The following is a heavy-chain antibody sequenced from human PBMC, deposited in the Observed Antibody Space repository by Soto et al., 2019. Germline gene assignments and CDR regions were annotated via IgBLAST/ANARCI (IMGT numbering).Heavy chain of an antibody. Sequence: QLQLQESGPGLVKPSETLSLTCTVSGGSISSYYWGWIRRPPGKGLEWIGSIYYSGSTYYNPSLKSRVTISVDTSKNQFSLKLSSVTAADTALYYCARRWGYSFDYWGQGTLVTVSS. J-gene: IGHJ4*02. D-gene: IGHD7-27*01. V-gene: IGHV4-39*01. CDR3: ARRWGYSFDY. CDR1: GGSISSYY. CDR2: IYYSGST.